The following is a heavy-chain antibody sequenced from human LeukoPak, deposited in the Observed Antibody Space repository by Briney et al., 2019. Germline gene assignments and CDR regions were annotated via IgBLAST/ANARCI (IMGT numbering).Heavy chain of an antibody. CDR3: ARDHNHYDSSGYRGAFDI. CDR1: GGSISSSSYY. CDR2: IYHSGST. J-gene: IGHJ3*02. Sequence: PSEALSLTCTVSGGSISSSSYYWGWIRQPPGKGLEWIGSIYHSGSTYYNPSLKSRVSISVDTSKNQFSLKLSSVTAADTAVYYCARDHNHYDSSGYRGAFDIWGQGTMVTVSS. D-gene: IGHD3-22*01. V-gene: IGHV4-39*07.